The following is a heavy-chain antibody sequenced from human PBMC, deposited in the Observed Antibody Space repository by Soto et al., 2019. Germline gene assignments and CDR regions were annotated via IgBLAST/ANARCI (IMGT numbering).Heavy chain of an antibody. D-gene: IGHD2-15*01. V-gene: IGHV4-34*01. CDR2: INHSGST. CDR3: ARVRGYCSGGSCYSSELMFGFDP. CDR1: GGSFSGYY. J-gene: IGHJ5*02. Sequence: SETLSLTCAVYGGSFSGYYWSWIRQPPGKGLEWIGEINHSGSTNYNPSLKSRVTISVDTSKNQFSLKLSSVTAADTAVYYCARVRGYCSGGSCYSSELMFGFDPWGQGTLVTVSS.